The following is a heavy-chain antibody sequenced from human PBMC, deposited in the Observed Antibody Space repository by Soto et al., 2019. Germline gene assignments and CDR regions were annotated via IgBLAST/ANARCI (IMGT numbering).Heavy chain of an antibody. CDR3: ASIADY. CDR2: LTHDGGSA. D-gene: IGHD2-21*01. V-gene: IGHV3-30*05. J-gene: IGHJ4*02. Sequence: GGSLRLSCAAAGFSLTAFGMQWVRQPPGKGLQWVARLTHDGGSAFSADSVKGRFTVSRDTSKNTLYLQMNSLRPEDTAIYYCASIADYWGQGTLVTVSS. CDR1: GFSLTAFG.